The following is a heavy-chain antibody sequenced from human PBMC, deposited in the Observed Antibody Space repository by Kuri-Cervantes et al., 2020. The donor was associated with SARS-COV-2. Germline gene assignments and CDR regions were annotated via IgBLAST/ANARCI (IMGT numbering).Heavy chain of an antibody. J-gene: IGHJ3*02. V-gene: IGHV1-2*04. CDR1: GYTFTGYY. CDR2: INPNSGGT. Sequence: ASVKVSCKASGYTFTGYYMRWVRQAPGQGLEWMGWINPNSGGTNYAQKFQGWVTMTRDTSISTVYMELSRLRSDHTAVYYCARSTPFRRVVITSPGGAFDIWGQGTMVTVSS. D-gene: IGHD3-22*01. CDR3: ARSTPFRRVVITSPGGAFDI.